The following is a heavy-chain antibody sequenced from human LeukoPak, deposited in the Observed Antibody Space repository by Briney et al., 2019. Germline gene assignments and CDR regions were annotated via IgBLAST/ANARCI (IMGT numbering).Heavy chain of an antibody. CDR3: AKGNGYSYGRYYFDY. D-gene: IGHD5-18*01. CDR1: GFTVSSHY. J-gene: IGHJ4*02. Sequence: GGSLRLSCAASGFTVSSHYMSWVRQAPGKGLEWVSVIYSGGTTYYADSVKGRFTISRDNSKNTLYLQVNSLRAEDTAVYYCAKGNGYSYGRYYFDYWGQGTLVTVSS. CDR2: IYSGGTT. V-gene: IGHV3-53*01.